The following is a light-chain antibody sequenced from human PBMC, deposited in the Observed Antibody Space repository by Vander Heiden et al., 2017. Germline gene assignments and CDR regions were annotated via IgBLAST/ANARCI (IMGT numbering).Light chain of an antibody. CDR2: GNN. V-gene: IGLV1-40*01. CDR3: QSYDTSLSGYWV. J-gene: IGLJ3*02. CDR1: SSNIGAGYD. Sequence: QSVLTQPPSVPGAPGPRVTISCTGSSSNIGAGYDVHWYQQLPGTAPKLLIYGNNNRPSGVPDRFSGSKSGTSASLAITGLQAEDEADYYCQSYDTSLSGYWVFGGGTELTVL.